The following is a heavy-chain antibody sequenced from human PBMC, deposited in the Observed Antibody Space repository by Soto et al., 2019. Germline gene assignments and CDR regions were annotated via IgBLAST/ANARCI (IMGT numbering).Heavy chain of an antibody. CDR3: ARDMYSSDYFVKWFEP. CDR2: ISHDGINK. J-gene: IGHJ5*02. CDR1: GFRFSSYA. D-gene: IGHD6-19*01. Sequence: QVRLVESGGVVVQPGRSLRLSCTASGFRFSSYAMYWFRQPPGKGLEWVAVISHDGINKHYADSVKVRVTVSRDNSNHSLDLQLNSLRGEDTAMYYCARDMYSSDYFVKWFEPWGQGTLVTVSS. V-gene: IGHV3-30-3*01.